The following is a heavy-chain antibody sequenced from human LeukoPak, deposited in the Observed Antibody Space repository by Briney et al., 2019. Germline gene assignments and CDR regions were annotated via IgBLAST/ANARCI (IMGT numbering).Heavy chain of an antibody. V-gene: IGHV1-2*02. J-gene: IGHJ4*02. CDR3: ARGVGSTVQDF. D-gene: IGHD1-26*01. CDR1: GYIFADYF. Sequence: ASVRVSCKASGYIFADYFIHWVRQAPGQGLEWMGWLSPNSGDTKYAQKFQGRVTMTGETSIGTAYMELSSLRSDDTAVYYCARGVGSTVQDFWAQGTLVTVSS. CDR2: LSPNSGDT.